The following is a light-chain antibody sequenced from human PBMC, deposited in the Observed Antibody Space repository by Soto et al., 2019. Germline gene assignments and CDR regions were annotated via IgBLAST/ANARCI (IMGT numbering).Light chain of an antibody. CDR1: QSVNQAY. CDR3: QQDNNWRLP. CDR2: GAS. J-gene: IGKJ4*01. Sequence: EIVLTQSPGTLVLSRGDRATLSCRASQSVNQAYLVWYQQXPGQAPRLLIYGASTRATGIPARLSGRGSVTEFTLSISSLQSEDIAVYYGQQDNNWRLPISGGTKVNI. V-gene: IGKV3-15*01.